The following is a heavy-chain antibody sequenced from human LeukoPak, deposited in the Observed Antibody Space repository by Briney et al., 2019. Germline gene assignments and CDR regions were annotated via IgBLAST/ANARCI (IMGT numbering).Heavy chain of an antibody. Sequence: PGGSLRLSCAPSGFTFSDYWMSWVRQAPGKGLEWVANIKQDGNGIYYVDSVKGRFTISRDNAKNSLYLQMNGLRAEDTAVYYCARAEGRARLTYWGQGTLVTVSS. CDR1: GFTFSDYW. D-gene: IGHD1-26*01. CDR3: ARAEGRARLTY. CDR2: IKQDGNGI. J-gene: IGHJ4*02. V-gene: IGHV3-7*01.